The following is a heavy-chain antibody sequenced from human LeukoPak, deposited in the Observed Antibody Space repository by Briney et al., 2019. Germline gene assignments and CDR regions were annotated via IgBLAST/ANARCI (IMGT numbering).Heavy chain of an antibody. D-gene: IGHD3-16*02. Sequence: GRSLRLSCAASGFTFSSYRMHWVRQAPGKGLEWVAVIWYDGSNKYYADSVKGRFTISRDNSKNTLYLQMNSLRAEDTAVYYCARHQRSVMITFGGVIVNGYFDYWGQGTLVTVSS. CDR1: GFTFSSYR. CDR3: ARHQRSVMITFGGVIVNGYFDY. CDR2: IWYDGSNK. V-gene: IGHV3-33*01. J-gene: IGHJ4*02.